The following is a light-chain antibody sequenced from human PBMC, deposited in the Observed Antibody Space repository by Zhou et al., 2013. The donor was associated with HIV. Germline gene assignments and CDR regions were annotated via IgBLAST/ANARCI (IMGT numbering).Light chain of an antibody. Sequence: DIQMTQSPSSVSASVGDRVTITCRASQAIGSWVAWYQQRPGSAPKLLIFAASSLQSGVPSTFSGSGSGTDFTLTINSLQSEDSAVYYCQQYNSWPTFGGGTKVEIK. V-gene: IGKV1-12*01. CDR2: AAS. CDR1: QAIGSW. CDR3: QQYNSWPT. J-gene: IGKJ4*01.